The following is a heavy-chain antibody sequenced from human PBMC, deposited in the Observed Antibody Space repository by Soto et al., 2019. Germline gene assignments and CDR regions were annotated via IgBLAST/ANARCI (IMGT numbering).Heavy chain of an antibody. Sequence: SETLSLTCIISGGSISSYYCSWIRQPAGKGLEWIGRIYTSGSTNHNPSLKSRVTMSVDTSKNQFSLKLSSVTAADTAVYYCAREIQRYFDYWGQGTLVTVSS. CDR2: IYTSGST. CDR3: AREIQRYFDY. D-gene: IGHD1-1*01. CDR1: GGSISSYY. V-gene: IGHV4-4*07. J-gene: IGHJ4*02.